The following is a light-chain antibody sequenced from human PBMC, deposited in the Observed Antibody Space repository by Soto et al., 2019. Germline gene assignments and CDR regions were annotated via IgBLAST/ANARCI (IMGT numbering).Light chain of an antibody. CDR3: QKRSNWPIT. V-gene: IGKV3D-20*02. J-gene: IGKJ5*01. CDR2: GAS. Sequence: EIVLTHSPGTLSFSPLEIATLSFSSSQTFSNSFLSWFQQIPGQAPRLLIYGASMRATGIPARFSGSGSGTGFTLTISSLEPEDFAVYYCQKRSNWPITFGQGTRLEIK. CDR1: QTFSNSF.